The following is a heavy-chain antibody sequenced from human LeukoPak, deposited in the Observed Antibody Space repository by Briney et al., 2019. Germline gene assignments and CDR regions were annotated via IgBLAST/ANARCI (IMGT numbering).Heavy chain of an antibody. CDR2: IRFTGSYI. V-gene: IGHV3-21*01. D-gene: IGHD3-10*01. Sequence: GGSLRLSCAASGFTFSSYSMNWVRQAPGRRLEWVSSIRFTGSYIYYADSVKGRFTISRDDAKNLLYLQMNSLRAEDTAVYYCASYYGSGINDYWGQGTLVTVSS. CDR3: ASYYGSGINDY. J-gene: IGHJ4*02. CDR1: GFTFSSYS.